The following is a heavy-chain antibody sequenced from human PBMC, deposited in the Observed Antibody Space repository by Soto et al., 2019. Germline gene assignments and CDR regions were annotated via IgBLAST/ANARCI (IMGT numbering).Heavy chain of an antibody. Sequence: QVQLQESGPGLVKPSQTLSLTCTVSGGSISSGDYYWSWIRQPPGKGLEWIGYIYYSGSTDYNPSLKSRITISIDTSKNQFSLKLSSVTAADTAVYYCASLGGIVATSPLYYFAYWGQGTLVTVSS. CDR1: GGSISSGDYY. D-gene: IGHD5-12*01. V-gene: IGHV4-30-4*01. J-gene: IGHJ4*02. CDR2: IYYSGST. CDR3: ASLGGIVATSPLYYFAY.